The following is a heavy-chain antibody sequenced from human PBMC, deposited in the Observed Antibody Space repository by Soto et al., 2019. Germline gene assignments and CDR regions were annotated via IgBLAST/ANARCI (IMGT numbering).Heavy chain of an antibody. D-gene: IGHD1-26*01. V-gene: IGHV2-5*02. CDR1: GFSLTTDRVG. CDR2: IYWDDSK. Sequence: QITLKESGPTLVKPTQTLTLTCTFSGFSLTTDRVGVGWIRQPPGEALEWLAVIYWDDSKTYRPSLESRLTITKDTPKHQVALTMPNMDSLDTAPYYCAHAYGGRSLYWGQGTLVTVSS. J-gene: IGHJ4*02. CDR3: AHAYGGRSLY.